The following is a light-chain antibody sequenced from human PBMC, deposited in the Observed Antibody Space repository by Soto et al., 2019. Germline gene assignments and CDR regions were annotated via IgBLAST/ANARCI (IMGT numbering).Light chain of an antibody. J-gene: IGKJ5*01. Sequence: DIQLTQSPSFLSASVGDRVTITCRASQGISSYLAWYQQKPGKAPELLIHAASTLQSGVPSRFSGSGSGTEFTLTISSLQPEDFATSFCQQLNTYPITFGQGTRLEIK. CDR2: AAS. CDR1: QGISSY. V-gene: IGKV1-9*01. CDR3: QQLNTYPIT.